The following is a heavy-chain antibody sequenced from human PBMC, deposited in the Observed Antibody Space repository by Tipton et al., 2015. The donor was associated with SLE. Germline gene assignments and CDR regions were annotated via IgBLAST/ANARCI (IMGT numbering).Heavy chain of an antibody. CDR2: ISGGGGST. J-gene: IGHJ6*02. CDR3: AKQAKGADGYGYTHYAMDV. CDR1: GFTFKYYA. Sequence: SLRLSCAASGFTFKYYAMSWVRQAPGKGLEWVSAISGGGGSTYYSDSVKGRFTISRDDSKNEVDLQMNSLRVEDTAVYYCAKQAKGADGYGYTHYAMDVWGQGTTVTVS. V-gene: IGHV3-23*01. D-gene: IGHD5-18*01.